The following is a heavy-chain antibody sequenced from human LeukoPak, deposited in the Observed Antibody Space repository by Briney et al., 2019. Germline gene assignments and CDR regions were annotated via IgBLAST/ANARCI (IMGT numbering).Heavy chain of an antibody. V-gene: IGHV3-23*01. CDR2: ISGSGGST. CDR3: ANPHGDYEYYDY. D-gene: IGHD4-17*01. J-gene: IGHJ4*02. Sequence: GSLRLSCAASGFTFSSYAMSWVRQAPGKGLEWVSAISGSGGSTYYADSVKGRFTISRDNSKNTLYLQMNSLRAEDTAVYYCANPHGDYEYYDYWGQGTLVTVSS. CDR1: GFTFSSYA.